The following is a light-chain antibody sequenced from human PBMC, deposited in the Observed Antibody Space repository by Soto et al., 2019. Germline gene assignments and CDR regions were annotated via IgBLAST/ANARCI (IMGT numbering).Light chain of an antibody. J-gene: IGKJ4*01. Sequence: EIVLTQSPATLSLSPGERATLYCRASQSVSNYLAWYQHKPGQAPRLLIYDASNRATGIPARFSGSGSGTDFTLTTIRLEPEDFAVYYCQQRSNWPPLTFGGGTKVEIK. CDR1: QSVSNY. V-gene: IGKV3-11*01. CDR3: QQRSNWPPLT. CDR2: DAS.